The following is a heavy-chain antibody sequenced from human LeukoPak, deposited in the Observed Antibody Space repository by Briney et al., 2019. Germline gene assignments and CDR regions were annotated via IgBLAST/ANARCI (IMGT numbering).Heavy chain of an antibody. D-gene: IGHD6-13*01. CDR3: ARCSASYSSSWQYYFDY. CDR2: ISTYNGNT. CDR1: GDRSTRYG. Sequence: ASVKVSCKASGDRSTRYGISCVRQAPGEGLVWMGWISTYNGNTNNAQKFQDRVTMTTDTSTSTAYMELRSLRSDDTAVYYCARCSASYSSSWQYYFDYWGQGTLVTVSS. J-gene: IGHJ4*02. V-gene: IGHV1-18*01.